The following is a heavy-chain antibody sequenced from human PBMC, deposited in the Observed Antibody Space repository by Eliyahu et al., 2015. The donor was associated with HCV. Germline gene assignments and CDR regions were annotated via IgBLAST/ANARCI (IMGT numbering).Heavy chain of an antibody. Sequence: SWVRQAPGQGLXWMGGIIPIFGTANYXQKVQGRITXTADESTSXAYMELXSLRSEDTAVYYCARARTGYCSCXSCYNLDYYYXGMDXWGKGTLVTVSS. J-gene: IGHJ6*04. CDR2: IIPIFGTA. D-gene: IGHD2-2*02. V-gene: IGHV1-69*01. CDR3: ARARTGYCSCXSCYNLDYYYXGMDX.